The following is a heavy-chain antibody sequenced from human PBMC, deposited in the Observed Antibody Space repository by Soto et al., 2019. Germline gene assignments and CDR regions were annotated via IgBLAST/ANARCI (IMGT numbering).Heavy chain of an antibody. CDR1: GFTFSSYA. Sequence: PGGSLRLSCAASGFTFSSYAMHWVRQAPGKGLEWVAVISYDGSNKYYADSVKGRFTISRDNSKNTLYLQMNSLRAEDTAVYYCARFRAGTNFDYWGQGTLVTV. CDR2: ISYDGSNK. V-gene: IGHV3-30-3*01. CDR3: ARFRAGTNFDY. D-gene: IGHD1-7*01. J-gene: IGHJ4*02.